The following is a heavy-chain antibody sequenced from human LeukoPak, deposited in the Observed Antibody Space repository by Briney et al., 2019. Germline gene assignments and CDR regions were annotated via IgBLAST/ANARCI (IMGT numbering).Heavy chain of an antibody. Sequence: PSETLSLTCAVYGGSFSAYYWNWIRQPPGQGLEWIGEINQSGSTNYNPSLKTRVTISVDKSKNQFSLKLSSVTAADTAVYYCARASHDYGDYSHFDYWGQGTLVTVSS. CDR1: GGSFSAYY. J-gene: IGHJ4*02. V-gene: IGHV4-34*01. D-gene: IGHD4-17*01. CDR3: ARASHDYGDYSHFDY. CDR2: INQSGST.